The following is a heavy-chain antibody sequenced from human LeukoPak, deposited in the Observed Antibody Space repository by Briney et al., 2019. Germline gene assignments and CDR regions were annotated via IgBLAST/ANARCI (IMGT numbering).Heavy chain of an antibody. CDR3: ARGGIEARYYYYMDV. Sequence: SETLSLTCTVSGGSISSYYWSWIRQPPREGLEWIGYIYYSGSTNYNPSLKSRVTISVDTSKNQFSLKLSSVNAADTAVYYCARGGIEARYYYYMDVWGKGTTVTVSS. J-gene: IGHJ6*03. V-gene: IGHV4-59*01. D-gene: IGHD6-6*01. CDR2: IYYSGST. CDR1: GGSISSYY.